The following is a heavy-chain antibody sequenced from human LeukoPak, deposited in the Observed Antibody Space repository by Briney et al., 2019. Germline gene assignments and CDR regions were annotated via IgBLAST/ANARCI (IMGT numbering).Heavy chain of an antibody. D-gene: IGHD1-26*01. J-gene: IGHJ3*02. CDR1: GFTFSNYW. Sequence: PGGSLRLSCAASGFTFSNYWMSWVRQAPGKGLEWVAVISYDGSNKYYADSVKGRFTISRDNSKNTLYLQMNSLRTEDTAVYYCATAFGGSYFAFDIWGQGTMVTVSS. CDR3: ATAFGGSYFAFDI. V-gene: IGHV3-30*03. CDR2: ISYDGSNK.